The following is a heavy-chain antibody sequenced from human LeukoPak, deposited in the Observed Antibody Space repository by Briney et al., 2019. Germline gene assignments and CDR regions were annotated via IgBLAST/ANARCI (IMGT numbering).Heavy chain of an antibody. Sequence: GGSLRLSCAASGFTFSNAWMSWVRQAPGKGLEWVGRTKSKTDGGTTDYAAPVKGRFTISRDDSKNTLYLQMNSLKTEDTAVYYCTTLTMIPYWGQGTLVTVSS. J-gene: IGHJ4*02. CDR2: TKSKTDGGTT. D-gene: IGHD3-22*01. V-gene: IGHV3-15*01. CDR1: GFTFSNAW. CDR3: TTLTMIPY.